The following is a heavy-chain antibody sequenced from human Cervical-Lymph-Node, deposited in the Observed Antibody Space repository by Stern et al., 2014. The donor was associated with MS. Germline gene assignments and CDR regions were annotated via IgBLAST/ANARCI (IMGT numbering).Heavy chain of an antibody. CDR2: ISAYNGNT. J-gene: IGHJ5*02. V-gene: IGHV1-18*01. Sequence: QVQLVQSGAEVKKPGASVKVSCKASGYTFTTYGISWVRQAPGQGLEWMGRISAYNGNTDYAQKLQGRVTMTTDTSTTTAYMELRSLRSDDTAVYYCAREDRNYDILTGYYGNWFDPWGQGSLVTVSS. CDR1: GYTFTTYG. CDR3: AREDRNYDILTGYYGNWFDP. D-gene: IGHD3-9*01.